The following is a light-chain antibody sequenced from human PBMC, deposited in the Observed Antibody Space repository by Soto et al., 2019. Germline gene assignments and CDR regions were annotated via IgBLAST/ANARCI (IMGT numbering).Light chain of an antibody. V-gene: IGKV3-15*01. CDR2: GAS. CDR1: QSISSN. J-gene: IGKJ1*01. CDR3: QQYNNWPRT. Sequence: EIVMTQSPATLSVSPGERATLSCWASQSISSNLAWYQQKPGQAPRLLIYGASARATGIPGRFSGSGSGTEFTLTISSLQSEDFAIYYCQQYNNWPRTFGQGTKVDIK.